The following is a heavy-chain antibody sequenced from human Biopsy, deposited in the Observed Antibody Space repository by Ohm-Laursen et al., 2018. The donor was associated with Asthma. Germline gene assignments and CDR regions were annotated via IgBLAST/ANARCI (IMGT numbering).Heavy chain of an antibody. Sequence: GTLSLTCDVYPGSFSGFFWTWIRQSPGKGLEWIGETNERGVTNNNPSLKSRVIISIDTYWNRVFLKSTSVTAADTAVYYCARGPELDVWGQGTTVTVSS. J-gene: IGHJ6*02. V-gene: IGHV4-34*01. CDR3: ARGPELDV. CDR2: TNERGVT. CDR1: PGSFSGFF.